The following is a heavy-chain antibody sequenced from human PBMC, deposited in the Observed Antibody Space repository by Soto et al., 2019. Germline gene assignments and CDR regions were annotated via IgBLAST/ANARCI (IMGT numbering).Heavy chain of an antibody. Sequence: QVQLVESGGGVVQPGRSLRLSCAASGFTFSSYGMHWVRQAPGKGLEWVAVIWYDGSNKYYGDSVKGRFTISRDNSKNTLYLQMNSLSAEDTAVYYCARESNDYGALRDWGQGTLVTVSS. CDR2: IWYDGSNK. J-gene: IGHJ4*02. V-gene: IGHV3-33*01. CDR3: ARESNDYGALRD. CDR1: GFTFSSYG. D-gene: IGHD4-17*01.